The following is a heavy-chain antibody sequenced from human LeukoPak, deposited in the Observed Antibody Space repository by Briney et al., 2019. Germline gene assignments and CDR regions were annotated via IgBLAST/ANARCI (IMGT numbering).Heavy chain of an antibody. D-gene: IGHD5-24*01. J-gene: IGHJ4*02. CDR2: IYSGGST. V-gene: IGHV3-66*04. Sequence: PGGSLRLSCAASGFTVSSNYMSWVRQAPGKGLEWVSVIYSGGSTYYADSVKGRFTISRDNSKNTLYLQMNSLRAEDTAVYYCARHAEMATTSRGYYFDYWGQGTLVTVSS. CDR1: GFTVSSNY. CDR3: ARHAEMATTSRGYYFDY.